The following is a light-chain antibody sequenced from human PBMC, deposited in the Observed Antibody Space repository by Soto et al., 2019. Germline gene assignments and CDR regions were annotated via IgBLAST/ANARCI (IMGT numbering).Light chain of an antibody. J-gene: IGKJ2*01. CDR3: QQYNSYPYT. CDR1: QSISSW. CDR2: VAS. V-gene: IGKV1-5*01. Sequence: DIQMTQSHSTVSVSVGDAVTINSRASQSISSWLACYQQKLGKAPKLLIYVASTLESGFQSGFIGSGSGTEFTLTISSLQPDDFATYHCQQYNSYPYTFGQGTKLAIK.